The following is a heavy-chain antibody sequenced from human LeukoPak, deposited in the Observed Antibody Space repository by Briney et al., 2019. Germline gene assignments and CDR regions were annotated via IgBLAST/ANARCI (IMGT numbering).Heavy chain of an antibody. D-gene: IGHD3-3*01. CDR3: ARGPKRITIFGVVNYMDV. Sequence: GGSLRLSCAASGFTFSSYSMNWVRQAPGKGLEWVSYISSSSTIYYADSVKGRFTISRDNAKNSLYLQMNSLRAEDTAVYYCARGPKRITIFGVVNYMDVWGKGTTVTVSS. V-gene: IGHV3-48*01. CDR1: GFTFSSYS. CDR2: ISSSSTI. J-gene: IGHJ6*03.